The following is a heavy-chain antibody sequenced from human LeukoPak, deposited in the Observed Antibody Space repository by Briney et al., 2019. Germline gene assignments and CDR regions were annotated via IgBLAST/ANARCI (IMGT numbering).Heavy chain of an antibody. CDR3: ARSRYYYNSRSYGAPYYFDY. D-gene: IGHD3-10*01. CDR2: IYTSGST. J-gene: IGHJ4*02. Sequence: SETLSLTCTVSGGSISSYYWSWIRQPAGKGLEWIGRIYTSGSTNYNPSLKSRVTMSVDTSKNQFSLKLSSVTAADTAVYYCARSRYYYNSRSYGAPYYFDYWGQGTLVTVSS. CDR1: GGSISSYY. V-gene: IGHV4-4*07.